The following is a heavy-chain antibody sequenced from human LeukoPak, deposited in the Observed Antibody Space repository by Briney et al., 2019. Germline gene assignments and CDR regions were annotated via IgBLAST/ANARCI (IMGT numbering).Heavy chain of an antibody. V-gene: IGHV4-59*01. CDR1: GGSISDYS. Sequence: PSETLSLTCTVSGGSISDYSWSWIRQPPGKGLEWIGNIYYSGSANHNPSLKSRVTISRDTSKNQFSLKLASVTTADTAVYYCARAGGVKTAALDLDYWGQGTLVTVSS. CDR2: IYYSGSA. D-gene: IGHD6-25*01. CDR3: ARAGGVKTAALDLDY. J-gene: IGHJ4*02.